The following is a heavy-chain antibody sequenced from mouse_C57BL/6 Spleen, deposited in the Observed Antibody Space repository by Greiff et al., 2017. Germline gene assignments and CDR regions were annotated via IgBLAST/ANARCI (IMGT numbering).Heavy chain of an antibody. J-gene: IGHJ1*03. V-gene: IGHV1-7*01. CDR1: GYTFTSYW. Sequence: VQLQQSGAELAKPGASVKLSCKASGYTFTSYWMHWVKQRPGQGLEWIGYINPSSGYTKYNQKFKDKATLTADKSSSTAYMQLSSLTYEDSAVXYCARSGSSYDWYFDVWGTGTTVTVAS. CDR3: ARSGSSYDWYFDV. D-gene: IGHD1-1*01. CDR2: INPSSGYT.